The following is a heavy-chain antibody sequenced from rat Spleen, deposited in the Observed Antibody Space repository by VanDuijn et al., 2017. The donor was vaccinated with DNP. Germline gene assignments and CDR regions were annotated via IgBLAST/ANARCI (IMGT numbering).Heavy chain of an antibody. CDR2: ISYDGGDT. V-gene: IGHV5-7*01. CDR3: ARQFDY. J-gene: IGHJ2*01. Sequence: EVQLVESGGGLVQPGRSLKLSCAASGFTFSGYFLAWVRQAPTKGLEWVASISYDGGDTYYPDSVQGRFTISRDNAKSTLYLQMDSLRSEDTATYYCARQFDYWGQGVMVTVSS. CDR1: GFTFSGYF.